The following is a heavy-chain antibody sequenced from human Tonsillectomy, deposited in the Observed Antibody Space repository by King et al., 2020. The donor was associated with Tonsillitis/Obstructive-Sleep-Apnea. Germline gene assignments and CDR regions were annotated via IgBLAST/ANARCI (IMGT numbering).Heavy chain of an antibody. J-gene: IGHJ3*02. Sequence: QLVQSGGGVVQPERSLRLSCAASGFTFSSFALHWVRQASGKGLEWVAVISYDGSNKYYADSVKGRFTISRDNSKNTLYLQMNNLRAEDTAVYFCARDHGYCSSTSCFSGAFDIWGQGTMVTVSS. D-gene: IGHD2-2*01. CDR2: ISYDGSNK. CDR3: ARDHGYCSSTSCFSGAFDI. CDR1: GFTFSSFA. V-gene: IGHV3-30*04.